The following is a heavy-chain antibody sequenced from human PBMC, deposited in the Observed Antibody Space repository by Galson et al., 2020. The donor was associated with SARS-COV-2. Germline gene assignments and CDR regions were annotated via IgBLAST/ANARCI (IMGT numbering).Heavy chain of an antibody. CDR2: MSYDGSNI. CDR1: GFTFSSFG. Sequence: GESLKISCTASGFTFSSFGMHWVRQAPGKGLEWVAVMSYDGSNIFYAQSVKGQFTISRDNSKNTLYLQMNTLRAEDTAMYYCARDRHYGDYWGGGEVLDYWGQGTLVTVSS. J-gene: IGHJ4*02. CDR3: ARDRHYGDYWGGGEVLDY. V-gene: IGHV3-30*03. D-gene: IGHD4-17*01.